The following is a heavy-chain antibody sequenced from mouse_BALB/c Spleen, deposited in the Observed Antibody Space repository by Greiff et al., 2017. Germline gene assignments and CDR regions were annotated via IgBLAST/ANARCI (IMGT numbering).Heavy chain of an antibody. J-gene: IGHJ2*01. CDR2: ISNGGGST. V-gene: IGHV5-12-2*01. Sequence: DVMLVESGGGLVQPGGSLKLSCAASGFTFSSYTMSWVRQTPEKRLEWVAYISNGGGSTYYPDTVKGRFTISRDNAKNTLYLQMSSLKSEDTAMYYCARHTGHFDYWGQGTTLTVSS. CDR3: ARHTGHFDY. D-gene: IGHD4-1*01. CDR1: GFTFSSYT.